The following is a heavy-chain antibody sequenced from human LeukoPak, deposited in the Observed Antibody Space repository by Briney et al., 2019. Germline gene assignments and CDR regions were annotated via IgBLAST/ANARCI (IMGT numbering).Heavy chain of an antibody. CDR1: GFTSSSYS. CDR3: ARVAATKGMDV. J-gene: IGHJ6*02. CDR2: ISSSSSTI. D-gene: IGHD6-25*01. V-gene: IGHV3-48*01. Sequence: GGSLRLSCAASGFTSSSYSMNWVRQAPGKGLEWVSYISSSSSTIYYADSVKGRFTISRDNAKNSLYLQMNSLRAEDTAVYYCARVAATKGMDVWGQGTTVTVSS.